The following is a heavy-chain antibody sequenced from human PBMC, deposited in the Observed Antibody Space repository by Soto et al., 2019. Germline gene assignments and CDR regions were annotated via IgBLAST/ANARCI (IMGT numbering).Heavy chain of an antibody. J-gene: IGHJ6*03. Sequence: GGSLRLSCAASGFTFSSYSMNWVRQAPGKGLEWVSSISSSSSYIYYADSVKGRFTISRDNAKNSLYLQMNSLRAEDTAVYYCARDGYGDYGGGYYYYYYMDVWGKGTTVTVSS. V-gene: IGHV3-21*01. CDR2: ISSSSSYI. D-gene: IGHD4-17*01. CDR3: ARDGYGDYGGGYYYYYYMDV. CDR1: GFTFSSYS.